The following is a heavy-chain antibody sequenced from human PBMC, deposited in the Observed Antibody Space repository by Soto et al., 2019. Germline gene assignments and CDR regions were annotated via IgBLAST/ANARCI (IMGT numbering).Heavy chain of an antibody. Sequence: EVQLVESGGGLVKPGGSLRLSCAASGFTFSNYWMYWVRQAPGKGLVWVSRINSDGSVSSYADSVKGRLTISRDNVKNTPYLQMDSLRAEDTAVYYCARGDCVGGTCYSLAGSFYYYMDVWGKGTTVTVFS. J-gene: IGHJ6*03. CDR3: ARGDCVGGTCYSLAGSFYYYMDV. CDR1: GFTFSNYW. CDR2: INSDGSVS. V-gene: IGHV3-74*01. D-gene: IGHD2-15*01.